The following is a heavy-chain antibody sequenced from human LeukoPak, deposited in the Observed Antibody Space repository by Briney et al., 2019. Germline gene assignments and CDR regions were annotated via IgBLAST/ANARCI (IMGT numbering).Heavy chain of an antibody. CDR3: ARHMNLLRPASDAFAF. Sequence: KAGGSLRLSCAASRFTFSDYTMNWVRQAPGKGLQWVSSISSSSSYIYYADSVKGRFTISRDNAKNSLYLQMNSLRAEDTAVYYCARHMNLLRPASDAFAFWGQGTMVTVSS. D-gene: IGHD1-14*01. J-gene: IGHJ3*01. CDR1: RFTFSDYT. CDR2: ISSSSSYI. V-gene: IGHV3-21*01.